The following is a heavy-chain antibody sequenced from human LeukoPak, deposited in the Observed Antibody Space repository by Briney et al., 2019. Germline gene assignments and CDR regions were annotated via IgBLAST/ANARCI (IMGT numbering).Heavy chain of an antibody. CDR3: ARAAATRYYFDY. Sequence: VSAISGSGGSTYYADSVKGRFTISRDSSKNTLYLQMNSLRAEDTAVYYCARAAATRYYFDYWGQGTLVTVSS. D-gene: IGHD2-2*01. CDR2: ISGSGGST. V-gene: IGHV3-23*01. J-gene: IGHJ4*02.